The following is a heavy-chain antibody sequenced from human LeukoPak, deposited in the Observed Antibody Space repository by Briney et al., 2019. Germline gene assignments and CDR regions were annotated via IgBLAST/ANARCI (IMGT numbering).Heavy chain of an antibody. Sequence: WETLSLTCTVSGDSISRYYLSWVRQPPGKGLEWVGYIHDSGRSIYNPSLTSRVTIYVDTSKNQLYLKLNTVDAADAAVYYCARVTAADGIGTWGQGTLVTVSS. CDR3: ARVTAADGIGT. CDR1: GDSISRYY. V-gene: IGHV4-59*01. J-gene: IGHJ5*02. CDR2: IHDSGRS. D-gene: IGHD6-13*01.